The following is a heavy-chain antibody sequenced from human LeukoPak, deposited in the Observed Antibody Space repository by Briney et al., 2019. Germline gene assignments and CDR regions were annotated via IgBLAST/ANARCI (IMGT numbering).Heavy chain of an antibody. CDR2: ISGSGGST. V-gene: IGHV3-23*01. CDR1: GFTFSSYA. J-gene: IGHJ4*02. CDR3: AKDRPHDYETSSLPYFVH. Sequence: GGSLRLSCAASGFTFSSYAMSWVRQAPGKGLEWVSAISGSGGSTYYADSVKGRFTISRDNSKNTVFLQMSSLSAEDTAVYYCAKDRPHDYETSSLPYFVHWGQGSLVTVSS. D-gene: IGHD3-22*01.